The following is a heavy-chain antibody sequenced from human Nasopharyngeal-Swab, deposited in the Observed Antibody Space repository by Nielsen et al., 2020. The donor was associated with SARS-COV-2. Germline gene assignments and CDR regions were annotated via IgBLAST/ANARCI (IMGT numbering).Heavy chain of an antibody. CDR2: ISYDASDK. Sequence: AGSLTLSCAASGFTFSCYTIHWVRQAPGKGLEWVAVISYDASDKYYADSVKGRFTLSRDNSKNTVYLQMNSLRAEDTAVYYCARDRPHWGCDYWGQGTLVTVSS. CDR3: ARDRPHWGCDY. D-gene: IGHD3-16*01. CDR1: GFTFSCYT. J-gene: IGHJ4*02. V-gene: IGHV3-30*04.